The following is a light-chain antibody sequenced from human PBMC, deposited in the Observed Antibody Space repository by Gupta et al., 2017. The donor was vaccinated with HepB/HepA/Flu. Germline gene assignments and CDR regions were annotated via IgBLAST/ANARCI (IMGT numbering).Light chain of an antibody. CDR2: WAS. CDR1: QSVLYSSNNKNY. J-gene: IGKJ2*03. CDR3: QQEDSTPHS. V-gene: IGKV4-1*01. Sequence: DIVMTQSPDSLAVSLGERATINCKSSQSVLYSSNNKNYLAWYQQKPGQPPKLLIYWASTRESGVPDRFSGSGSGTDFTLTINILHAEDVAVYYCQQEDSTPHSFGQGTKLEIK.